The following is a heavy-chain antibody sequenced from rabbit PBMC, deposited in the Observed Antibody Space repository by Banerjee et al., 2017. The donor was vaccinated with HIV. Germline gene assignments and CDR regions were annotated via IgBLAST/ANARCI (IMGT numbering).Heavy chain of an antibody. CDR2: IYAGSSGDT. V-gene: IGHV1S45*01. CDR3: ARTTVYYAFNL. CDR1: GFSFSSSYW. J-gene: IGHJ4*01. D-gene: IGHD1-1*01. Sequence: QEQLEESGGGLVKPGASLTLTCIASGFSFSSSYWICWVRQAPGKGLEWIGCIYAGSSGDTYYASWAKGRFTISKTSSTTVTLQMTSLTAADTATYFCARTTVYYAFNLWGQGTLVTVS.